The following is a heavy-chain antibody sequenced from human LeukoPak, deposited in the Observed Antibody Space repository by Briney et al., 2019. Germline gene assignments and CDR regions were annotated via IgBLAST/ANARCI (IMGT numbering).Heavy chain of an antibody. Sequence: GGSLRLSCAASGFTFSSYAMIWVRQAPGKGLEGVSAISGSGGSTYYADSVKGRSTSSRDNSKNTLYLQMNSLRAEDTAVYHCAKGILTAMAPIYYWGQGTLVTVSP. CDR2: ISGSGGST. D-gene: IGHD5-18*01. J-gene: IGHJ4*02. CDR1: GFTFSSYA. V-gene: IGHV3-23*01. CDR3: AKGILTAMAPIYY.